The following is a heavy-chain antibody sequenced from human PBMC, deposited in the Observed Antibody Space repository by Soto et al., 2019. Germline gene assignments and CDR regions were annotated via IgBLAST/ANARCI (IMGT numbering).Heavy chain of an antibody. Sequence: LRLSCAASGFTFSSYGMHWVRQAPGKGLEWVAVISYDGSNKYYADSVKGRFTISRDNSKNTLYLQMNSLRAEDTAVYYCAKDPSITMIVVVPIYDYWGQGTLVTVSS. CDR1: GFTFSSYG. CDR3: AKDPSITMIVVVPIYDY. CDR2: ISYDGSNK. V-gene: IGHV3-30*18. J-gene: IGHJ4*02. D-gene: IGHD3-22*01.